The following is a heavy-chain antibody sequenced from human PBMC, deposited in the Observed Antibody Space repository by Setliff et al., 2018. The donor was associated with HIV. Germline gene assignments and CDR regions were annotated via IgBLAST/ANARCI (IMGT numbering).Heavy chain of an antibody. V-gene: IGHV1-69*13. D-gene: IGHD6-19*01. J-gene: IGHJ6*02. CDR3: ARPAVLISTDYYYYMDV. CDR1: GGTFSSYA. Sequence: SVKVSCKASGGTFSSYAIGWVRQAPGQGLEWMGGVIPLFGTEKVAQKFQGRVTITADESTNTAYMELSSLRSEDTAIYYCARPAVLISTDYYYYMDVWGQGTTVTVSS. CDR2: VIPLFGTE.